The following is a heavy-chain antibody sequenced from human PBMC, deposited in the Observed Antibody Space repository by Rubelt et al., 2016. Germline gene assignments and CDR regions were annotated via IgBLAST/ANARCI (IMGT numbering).Heavy chain of an antibody. D-gene: IGHD6-13*01. Sequence: ASGFTYTYSTMTWVRQAPGKGLEWVSAVSGNGGSTYYADSVRGRFTISRDNSRNTLYLQMNSLRAEDTAVYYCAKGHSNLDYWGQGTLVTVSS. V-gene: IGHV3-23*01. CDR2: VSGNGGST. J-gene: IGHJ4*02. CDR3: AKGHSNLDY. CDR1: GFTYTYST.